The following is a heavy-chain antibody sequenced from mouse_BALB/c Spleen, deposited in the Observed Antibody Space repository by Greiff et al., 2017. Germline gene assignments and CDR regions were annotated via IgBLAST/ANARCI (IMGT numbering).Heavy chain of an antibody. J-gene: IGHJ1*01. CDR3: ARGEGLWYFDV. CDR2: INPYNDGT. D-gene: IGHD3-3*01. V-gene: IGHV1-14*01. Sequence: LVESGPELVKPGASVKMSCKASGYTFTSYVMHWVKQKPGQGLEWIGYINPYNDGTKYNEKFKGKATLTSDKSSSTAYMELSSLTSEDSAVYYCARGEGLWYFDVWGAGTTVTVSS. CDR1: GYTFTSYV.